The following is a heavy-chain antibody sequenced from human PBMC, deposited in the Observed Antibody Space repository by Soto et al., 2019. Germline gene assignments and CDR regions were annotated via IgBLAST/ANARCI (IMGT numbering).Heavy chain of an antibody. CDR2: ISWDGGST. CDR1: GFTFDDYT. Sequence: SLRLSCAASGFTFDDYTMHWVRQAPGKGLEWVSLISWDGGSTYYADSVKGRFTISRDNSKNSLYLQMNSLRTEDTALYYCAKGATTSPIRVCGMDVWGKGTRVTVSS. J-gene: IGHJ6*04. CDR3: AKGATTSPIRVCGMDV. V-gene: IGHV3-43*01. D-gene: IGHD3-16*01.